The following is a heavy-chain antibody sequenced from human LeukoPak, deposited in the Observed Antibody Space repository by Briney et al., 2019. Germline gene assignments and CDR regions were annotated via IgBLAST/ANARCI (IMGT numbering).Heavy chain of an antibody. CDR1: GYSISNDYY. D-gene: IGHD3-22*01. CDR2: ISHSGST. Sequence: SETLSLTCVVSGYSISNDYYWGWIRQPPGRGLEWIGSISHSGSTYYNPSLKSRVTISADTSKNQFSLKLSSVTAADTAVYYCARYGLGSITMIVATSASDIWGQGTMVTVSS. CDR3: ARYGLGSITMIVATSASDI. V-gene: IGHV4-38-2*01. J-gene: IGHJ3*02.